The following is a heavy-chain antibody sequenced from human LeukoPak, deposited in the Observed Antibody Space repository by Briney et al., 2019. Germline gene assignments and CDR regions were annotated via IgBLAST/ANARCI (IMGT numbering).Heavy chain of an antibody. V-gene: IGHV4-39*01. CDR3: ARGGVPAAIPYDY. D-gene: IGHD2-2*01. J-gene: IGHJ4*02. CDR1: GGSISSSSYY. CDR2: IYYSGST. Sequence: SETLSLTCTVSGGSISSSSYYWGWIRQPPGKGLEWIGSIYYSGSTYYNPSLKSRVTISVDTSKNQFSLKLSSVTAADTAVYYCARGGVPAAIPYDYWGQGTLVTVSS.